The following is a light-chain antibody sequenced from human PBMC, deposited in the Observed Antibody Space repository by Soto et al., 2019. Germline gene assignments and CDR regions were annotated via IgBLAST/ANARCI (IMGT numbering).Light chain of an antibody. J-gene: IGLJ2*01. CDR2: EVS. V-gene: IGLV2-14*01. CDR3: SSYTTRGTRV. Sequence: HSALTQPASVSGSPGQSITISCTGTSSDVGGYKYVSWYQQHPGKAPKVMIYEVSNRPSGVSNRFSGSKSGNTASLTISGLQAEDEADYYCSSYTTRGTRVFGGGTMLTVL. CDR1: SSDVGGYKY.